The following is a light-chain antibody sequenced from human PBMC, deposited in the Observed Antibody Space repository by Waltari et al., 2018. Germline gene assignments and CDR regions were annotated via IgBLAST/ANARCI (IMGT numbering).Light chain of an antibody. V-gene: IGKV1-39*01. Sequence: DIQMTQSPSSLSAYVGDRVTVTCRASHSISNYLNLYQQKPGKAPKFLIYGASILQSGVPSRFGCSGSGTDFTLTISSLQPDDFATYYCQQSYETSLTFGQGTKVEF. CDR3: QQSYETSLT. CDR2: GAS. J-gene: IGKJ1*01. CDR1: HSISNY.